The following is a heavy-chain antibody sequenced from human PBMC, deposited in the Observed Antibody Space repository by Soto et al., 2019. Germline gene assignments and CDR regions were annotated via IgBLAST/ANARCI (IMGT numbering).Heavy chain of an antibody. CDR3: AKENTPPYFDY. CDR1: GFNLNDFG. J-gene: IGHJ4*02. Sequence: GGSLRLSCTTSGFNLNDFGIHWVRQAPGKGLEWVALIWYDGNRKNYVDSVEGRFTISRDSSKNTVYLQMNSLRAEDTAVYYCAKENTPPYFDYWGQGALVTVSS. D-gene: IGHD2-15*01. V-gene: IGHV3-33*06. CDR2: IWYDGNRK.